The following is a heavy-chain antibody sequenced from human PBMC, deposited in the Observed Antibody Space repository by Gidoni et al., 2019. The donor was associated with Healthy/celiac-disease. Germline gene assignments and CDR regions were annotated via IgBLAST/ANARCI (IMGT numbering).Heavy chain of an antibody. CDR1: VASISSRSSD. J-gene: IGHJ1*01. V-gene: IGHV4-39*01. CDR2: IYYSGST. Sequence: QLQLQESGPGLVKPSETLSLTCTVSVASISSRSSDWGWIRQPPGKGLEWIGSIYYSGSTYYNPSLKSRVTISVDTSKNQFSLKLSSVTAADTAVYYCARGYCSSTSCYVEEYFQHWGQGTLVTVSS. D-gene: IGHD2-2*01. CDR3: ARGYCSSTSCYVEEYFQH.